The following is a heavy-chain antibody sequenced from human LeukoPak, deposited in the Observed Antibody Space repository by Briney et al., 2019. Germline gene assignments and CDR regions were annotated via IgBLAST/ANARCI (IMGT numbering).Heavy chain of an antibody. J-gene: IGHJ5*01. Sequence: ASVKVSCKASGYTFPSKGISWVRQAPGQGLECMGWVSAFSGNTNYAQKLQGRVTMTTDTSTTTAYMELRSLTSDDTAVYYCARDVDHRFDSWGQGTLVTVSS. D-gene: IGHD1-14*01. CDR1: GYTFPSKG. CDR2: VSAFSGNT. CDR3: ARDVDHRFDS. V-gene: IGHV1-18*01.